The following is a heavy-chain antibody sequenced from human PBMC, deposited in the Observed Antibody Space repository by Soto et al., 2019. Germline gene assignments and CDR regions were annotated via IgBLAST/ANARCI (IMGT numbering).Heavy chain of an antibody. CDR2: TYYRSKWYN. D-gene: IGHD6-19*01. CDR1: GDSVSSNSAA. V-gene: IGHV6-1*01. J-gene: IGHJ3*02. CDR3: ARMKRESSGWYGAFDI. Sequence: SQTLSLTCAISGDSVSSNSAAWNWIRQSPSRGLEWLGRTYYRSKWYNDYAVSVKSRITINPDTSKNQFSLQLNSVTPEDTAVYYGARMKRESSGWYGAFDIWGQGTMVTVSS.